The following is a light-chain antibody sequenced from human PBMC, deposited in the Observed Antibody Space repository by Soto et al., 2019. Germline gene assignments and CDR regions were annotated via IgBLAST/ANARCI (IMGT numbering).Light chain of an antibody. J-gene: IGKJ4*01. V-gene: IGKV3-11*01. CDR3: QQRNILPLT. CDR1: QSVSSN. Sequence: ETVLTQSPATVSLSPGDRATLPCRASQSVSSNKLAWYQQKPGQAPRLLISDASNRATGVPARFSGSGSGTDFTLTISSLEPEDFAVYYCQQRNILPLTFGGGTKVDIK. CDR2: DAS.